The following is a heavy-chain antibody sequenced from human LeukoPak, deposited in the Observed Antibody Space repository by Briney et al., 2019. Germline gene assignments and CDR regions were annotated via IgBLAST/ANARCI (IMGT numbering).Heavy chain of an antibody. D-gene: IGHD3-10*01. V-gene: IGHV4-30-2*01. CDR2: IYHSGST. CDR3: ARGNYGSGSRLNWFDP. J-gene: IGHJ5*02. Sequence: PSQTLSLTCTVSGGSISSGGYYWSWIRQPPGKGLEGIGYIYHSGSTYYNPSLKSRVTISVDRSKNQFSLKLSSVTAADTAVYYCARGNYGSGSRLNWFDPWGQGTLVTVSS. CDR1: GGSISSGGYY.